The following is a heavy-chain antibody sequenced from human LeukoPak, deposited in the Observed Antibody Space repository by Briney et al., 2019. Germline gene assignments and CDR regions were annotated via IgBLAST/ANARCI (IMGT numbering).Heavy chain of an antibody. Sequence: GGSLRLPCAASGFTFSSYAMHWVRQAPGKGLEWVAVISYDGSNKYYADSVKGRFTISRDNSKNTLYLQMNSLRAEDTAVYYCARDLGSSTTMIVIWSEGGFDYWGQGTLVTVSS. CDR1: GFTFSSYA. CDR3: ARDLGSSTTMIVIWSEGGFDY. J-gene: IGHJ4*02. D-gene: IGHD3-22*01. V-gene: IGHV3-30*04. CDR2: ISYDGSNK.